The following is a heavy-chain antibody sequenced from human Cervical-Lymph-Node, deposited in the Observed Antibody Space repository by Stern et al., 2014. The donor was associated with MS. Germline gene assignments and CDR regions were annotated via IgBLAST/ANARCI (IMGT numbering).Heavy chain of an antibody. CDR3: AREQYIDSHAMDV. J-gene: IGHJ6*02. CDR2: INHKTAYA. V-gene: IGHV1-2*06. Sequence: QMQLVQSGAEVKKPGASVRVSCKASGYTFTGNYMHWVRQAPGQGLEWMARINHKTAYATYAQKFQGRVTLTQDTSISTVYMELRWLRFDDTATYYCAREQYIDSHAMDVWGQGTTVTVSS. D-gene: IGHD3-9*01. CDR1: GYTFTGNY.